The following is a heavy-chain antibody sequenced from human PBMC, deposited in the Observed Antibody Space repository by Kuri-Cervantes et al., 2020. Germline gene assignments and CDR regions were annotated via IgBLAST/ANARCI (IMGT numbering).Heavy chain of an antibody. CDR1: GESFSDYY. Sequence: SETLSLTCAVYGESFSDYYWSWIRQPPGKGLEWIGEINHSGSTNYSPSLKSRVTISVDTSKNQFSLKLSSVTAADTAVYYCARDGPAGRYDYWGQGTLVTVSS. J-gene: IGHJ4*02. V-gene: IGHV4-34*01. CDR2: INHSGST. CDR3: ARDGPAGRYDY.